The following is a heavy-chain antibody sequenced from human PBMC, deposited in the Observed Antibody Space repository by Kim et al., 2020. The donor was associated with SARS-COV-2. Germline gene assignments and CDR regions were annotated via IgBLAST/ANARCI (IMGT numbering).Heavy chain of an antibody. D-gene: IGHD1-26*01. V-gene: IGHV1-69*01. CDR3: SRSSGSYSTFDY. Sequence: TCAQKFQGRVTITADESTSTAYMELSSLRSEDTAVYYCSRSSGSYSTFDYWGQGTLVTVSS. J-gene: IGHJ4*02.